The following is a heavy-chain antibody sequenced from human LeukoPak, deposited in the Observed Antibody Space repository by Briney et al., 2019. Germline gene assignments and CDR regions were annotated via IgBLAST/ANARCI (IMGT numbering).Heavy chain of an antibody. V-gene: IGHV4-59*08. D-gene: IGHD3-16*01. CDR1: GGSISSHY. CDR3: ARDDYGVFDAFDV. CDR2: IYNSGST. Sequence: PSETLSLTCTVSGGSISSHYWSWIRQPPGKGLEWIGYIYNSGSTNYNPSLKSRVTISLDTSKNQFSPHLTSVTAADTAVYFCARDDYGVFDAFDVWGQGTAVTVSS. J-gene: IGHJ3*01.